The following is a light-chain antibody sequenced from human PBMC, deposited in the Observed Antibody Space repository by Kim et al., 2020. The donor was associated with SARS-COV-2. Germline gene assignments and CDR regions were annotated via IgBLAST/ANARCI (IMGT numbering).Light chain of an antibody. J-gene: IGLJ1*01. CDR1: ALPEKQ. CDR3: QSADGSGTYV. V-gene: IGLV3-25*03. CDR2: KDS. Sequence: VSPGQTARITCSGDALPEKQTYWYQQKSGQAPLLVIYKDSERPSWIPGRFSGSSSGTTVTLTISGVQAEDDADYYCQSADGSGTYVFGTGTKVTVL.